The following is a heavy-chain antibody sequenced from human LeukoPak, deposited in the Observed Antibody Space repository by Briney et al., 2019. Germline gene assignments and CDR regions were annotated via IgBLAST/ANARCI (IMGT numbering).Heavy chain of an antibody. CDR3: ARVRDYGDYEFGWFDP. D-gene: IGHD4-17*01. J-gene: IGHJ5*02. Sequence: SETLSLTCTVSGGSISSYYWSWIRQPPGKGLEWIGYIYYSGSTNYNPSLKSRVTISVDTSKNQFSLKLSSVTAADTAVYYCARVRDYGDYEFGWFDPWGQGTLVTVSS. CDR1: GGSISSYY. CDR2: IYYSGST. V-gene: IGHV4-59*01.